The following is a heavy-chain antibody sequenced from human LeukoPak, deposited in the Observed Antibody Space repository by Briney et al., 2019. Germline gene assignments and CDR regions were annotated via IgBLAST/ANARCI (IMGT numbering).Heavy chain of an antibody. Sequence: SETLSLTCTDCGVSISSYYCSYIGQPPGKGLEWIGYIYYRGSTHYNPSLKSRVTISVEPSKSPFALKLSSVTAADTAVYYCARHDRYNWNYVDYWGQGTLVTVSS. CDR2: IYYRGST. J-gene: IGHJ4*02. D-gene: IGHD1-20*01. V-gene: IGHV4-59*08. CDR3: ARHDRYNWNYVDY. CDR1: GVSISSYY.